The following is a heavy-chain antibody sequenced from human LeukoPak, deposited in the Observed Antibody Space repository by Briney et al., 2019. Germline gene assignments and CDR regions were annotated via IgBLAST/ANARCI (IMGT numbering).Heavy chain of an antibody. Sequence: GGSLRLSCAASGFTVSSNYMSWVRQAPGKGLEWISVIYSGGSTYYADSVQGRFTTSRDNTKNTLYLQMNSLRAEDTAVYYCARVSPFDYWGQGTLVTVSS. CDR1: GFTVSSNY. CDR2: IYSGGST. J-gene: IGHJ4*02. CDR3: ARVSPFDY. V-gene: IGHV3-66*01.